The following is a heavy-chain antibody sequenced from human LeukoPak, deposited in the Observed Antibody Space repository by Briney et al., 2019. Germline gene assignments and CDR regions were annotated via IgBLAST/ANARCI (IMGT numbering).Heavy chain of an antibody. V-gene: IGHV1-2*02. CDR3: ARDLEMATASDAFDI. D-gene: IGHD5-24*01. J-gene: IGHJ3*02. CDR1: GYTFTGYY. Sequence: APVKVSCKASGYTFTGYYMHWVRQAPGQGLEWMGWINPNSGGTNYAQKFQGRVTMTRDTSISTAYMELSRLTSDDTAVYYCARDLEMATASDAFDIWGQGTVVTVSS. CDR2: INPNSGGT.